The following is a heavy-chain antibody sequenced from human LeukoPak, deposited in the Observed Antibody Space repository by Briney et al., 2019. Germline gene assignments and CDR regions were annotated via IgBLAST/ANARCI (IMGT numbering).Heavy chain of an antibody. J-gene: IGHJ3*02. CDR3: ARHDPIISMIVGERAFDI. CDR1: GGSISSYY. D-gene: IGHD3-22*01. Sequence: SETLSLTCTVSGGSISSYYWSWIRQPPGKGLGIGYIYYSGSTNYNPSLKSRVTISVDTSKNQFSLKLSSVTAADTAVYFCARHDPIISMIVGERAFDIWGQGTMVTVSS. V-gene: IGHV4-59*08. CDR2: IYYSGST.